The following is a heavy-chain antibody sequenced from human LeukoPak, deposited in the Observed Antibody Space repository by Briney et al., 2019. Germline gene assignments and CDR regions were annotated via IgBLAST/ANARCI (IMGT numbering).Heavy chain of an antibody. J-gene: IGHJ4*02. V-gene: IGHV1-8*01. D-gene: IGHD3-10*01. Sequence: ASVKVSCKASGYTFTSYDINWVRQATGQGLEWMGWMNPNSGNKGYAQKFQARVTMTRNTSISTAYMELSSLRSEDTAVYYCASRPMVRGVATAVDYWGQGTLVTVSS. CDR1: GYTFTSYD. CDR2: MNPNSGNK. CDR3: ASRPMVRGVATAVDY.